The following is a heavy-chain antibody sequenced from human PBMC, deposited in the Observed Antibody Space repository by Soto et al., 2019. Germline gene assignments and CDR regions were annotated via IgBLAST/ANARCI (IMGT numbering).Heavy chain of an antibody. CDR1: GFTFSDYY. CDR3: ARDIRTLYYFDF. CDR2: ISSSSSYT. Sequence: PGGSLRLSCAASGFTFSDYYMSWIRQAPGKGLEWVSYISSSSSYTNYADSVKGRFTISRDNAKDSLYLQMNSLRAEDTAVYYCARDIRTLYYFDFWGQGTLVTVSS. J-gene: IGHJ4*02. D-gene: IGHD4-17*01. V-gene: IGHV3-11*06.